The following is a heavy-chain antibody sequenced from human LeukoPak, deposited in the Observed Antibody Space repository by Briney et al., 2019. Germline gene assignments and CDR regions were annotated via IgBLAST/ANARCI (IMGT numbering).Heavy chain of an antibody. D-gene: IGHD2-21*02. J-gene: IGHJ3*02. V-gene: IGHV1-18*01. CDR1: GYTLTELS. Sequence: ASVKVSCKVSGYTLTELSMHWVRQAPGQGLEWMGWISGYNGNTNYAQKVQGRVTMTRDTSTSTAYMELRSLRSDDTAVYYCAREEGDWGDAFDIWGQGTLVTVSS. CDR2: ISGYNGNT. CDR3: AREEGDWGDAFDI.